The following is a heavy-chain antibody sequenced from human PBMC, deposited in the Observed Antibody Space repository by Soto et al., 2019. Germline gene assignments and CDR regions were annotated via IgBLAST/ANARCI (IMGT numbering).Heavy chain of an antibody. D-gene: IGHD6-13*01. V-gene: IGHV3-48*01. Sequence: EVQLVESGGGLVQPGGSLRLSCAASGFTFSSYSMNWVRQAPGKGLEWLSYISSSSSTIYYADSVKGRFTISRDNAKNSLYLQMNRRRAADTAVYYCGREGSSWYSLNWFDPWGQGTLVTVSS. CDR3: GREGSSWYSLNWFDP. CDR2: ISSSSSTI. CDR1: GFTFSSYS. J-gene: IGHJ5*02.